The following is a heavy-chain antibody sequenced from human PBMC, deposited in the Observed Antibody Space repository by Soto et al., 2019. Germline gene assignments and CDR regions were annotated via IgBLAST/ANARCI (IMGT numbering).Heavy chain of an antibody. Sequence: GESLKISCKGSGYSFTSYWIGWVRQMPGKGLEWMGIIYPGDSDTRYSPSFQGQVTIPADKSISTAYLQWSSLKASDTAMYYCARWGAYCSSTSCYYYYYYGMDVWGQGTTVTVSS. V-gene: IGHV5-51*01. CDR1: GYSFTSYW. D-gene: IGHD2-2*01. J-gene: IGHJ6*02. CDR3: ARWGAYCSSTSCYYYYYYGMDV. CDR2: IYPGDSDT.